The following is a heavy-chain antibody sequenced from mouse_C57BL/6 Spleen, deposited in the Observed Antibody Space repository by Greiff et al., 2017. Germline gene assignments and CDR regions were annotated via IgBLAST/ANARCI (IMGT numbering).Heavy chain of an antibody. CDR1: GYTFTSYW. CDR2: IDPSDSYT. D-gene: IGHD3-3*01. CDR3: ARGTER. Sequence: QVQLKQPGAELVKPGASVKLSCKASGYTFTSYWMQWVKQRPGQGLEWIGEIDPSDSYTNYNQKFKGKATLTVDTSSSTAYMQLSSLTSEDSAVYYCARGTERWGQGTLVTVSA. V-gene: IGHV1-50*01. J-gene: IGHJ3*02.